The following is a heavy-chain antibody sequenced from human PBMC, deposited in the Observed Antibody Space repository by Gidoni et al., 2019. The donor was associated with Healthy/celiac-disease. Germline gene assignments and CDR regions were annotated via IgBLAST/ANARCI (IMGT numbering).Heavy chain of an antibody. D-gene: IGHD3-22*01. CDR3: TITGDSSGYYYLYYYYYGMDV. J-gene: IGHJ6*02. V-gene: IGHV3-15*01. Sequence: EVQLVESVGGLVKPGVSISLSCAASGLTFMNAWLSWVSQAPGKGLLWVGRIKSTTDSGTTDYAAPVKGRFTISRDESKNTLYLQMNSLKTEDTAVYYCTITGDSSGYYYLYYYYYGMDVWGQGTTVTVSS. CDR1: GLTFMNAW. CDR2: IKSTTDSGTT.